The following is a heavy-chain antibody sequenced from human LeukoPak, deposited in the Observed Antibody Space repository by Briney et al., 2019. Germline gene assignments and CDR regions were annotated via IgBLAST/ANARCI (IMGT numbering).Heavy chain of an antibody. CDR1: GFTVSSNY. CDR3: ARAEFQLLAGGYDY. V-gene: IGHV3-66*02. CDR2: IYSGGTT. D-gene: IGHD2-2*01. J-gene: IGHJ4*02. Sequence: GGSLRLSCAASGFTVSSNYMSWVRQAPGKGLECVSVIYSGGTTYYADSVKGRFTISRDNSKNTLYLQMNSLRAEDTAVYYCARAEFQLLAGGYDYWGQGTLVTVSS.